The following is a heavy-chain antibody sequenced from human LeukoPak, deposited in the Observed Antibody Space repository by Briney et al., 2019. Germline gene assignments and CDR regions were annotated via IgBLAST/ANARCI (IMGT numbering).Heavy chain of an antibody. CDR3: AKGPTYYYDTSGYVDY. Sequence: PGGSLRLSCAASGITFSSYAMSWVRQAPGKGLEWVSVISGGGGSTYYADSVKGRFTISRDNSKNTLYLHMNSLRAEDAAVYYCAKGPTYYYDTSGYVDYWGQGTLVTVSS. D-gene: IGHD3-22*01. J-gene: IGHJ4*02. V-gene: IGHV3-23*01. CDR2: ISGGGGST. CDR1: GITFSSYA.